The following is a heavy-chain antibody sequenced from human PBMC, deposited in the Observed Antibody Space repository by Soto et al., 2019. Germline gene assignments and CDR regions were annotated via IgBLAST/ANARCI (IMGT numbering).Heavy chain of an antibody. CDR3: ASQLSHRCAA. Sequence: GEALKIFCKGVGYKFGSAWIGWGRQMPGKGLEWMGIIKPGTSDIRYSPSCRGHVTISADEAVSTAYLQWSSLKASDTARYYCASQLSHRCAAWGQGSLVTGSS. CDR2: IKPGTSDI. CDR1: GYKFGSAW. J-gene: IGHJ5*02. V-gene: IGHV5-51*01.